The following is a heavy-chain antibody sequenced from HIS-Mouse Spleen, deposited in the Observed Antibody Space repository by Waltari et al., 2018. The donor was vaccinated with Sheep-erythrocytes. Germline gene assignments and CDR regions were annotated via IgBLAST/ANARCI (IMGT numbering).Heavy chain of an antibody. CDR3: ARDQGDSGSYYYYYGMDV. V-gene: IGHV3-21*01. Sequence: RLSCAASGFTFSSYSMNWVRQAPGKGLEWVSSISSSSSYIYYADSVKGRFTISRDNAKNSLYLQMNSLRAEDTAVYYCARDQGDSGSYYYYYGMDVWGQGTTVTVSS. CDR2: ISSSSSYI. CDR1: GFTFSSYS. D-gene: IGHD1-26*01. J-gene: IGHJ6*02.